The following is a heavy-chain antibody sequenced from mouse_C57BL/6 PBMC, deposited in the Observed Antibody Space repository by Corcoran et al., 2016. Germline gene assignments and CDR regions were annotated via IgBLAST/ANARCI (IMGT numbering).Heavy chain of an antibody. D-gene: IGHD4-1*01. CDR1: GYTFTTYG. J-gene: IGHJ3*01. CDR2: INTYSGVP. Sequence: QIQLVQSGPELKKPGETVKISCKASGYTFTTYGMSWVKQAPGKGLKWMGWINTYSGVPTYADDFKGRFAFSLETSASTAYLQINNLKNEDTATYFCASELALFAYWGQGTLVTVSA. V-gene: IGHV9-3*01. CDR3: ASELALFAY.